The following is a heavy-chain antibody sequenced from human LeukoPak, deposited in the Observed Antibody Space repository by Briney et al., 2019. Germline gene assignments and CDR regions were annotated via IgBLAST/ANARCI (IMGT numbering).Heavy chain of an antibody. CDR1: GYTFTGYY. D-gene: IGHD6-19*01. Sequence: VASVKVSCKASGYTFTGYYMHWVRQAPGQGLEWMGRIIPILGIANYAQKFQGRVTITADKSTSTAYMELSSLRSEDTAVYYCAASIAVAGIDHDYWGQGTLVTVSS. J-gene: IGHJ4*02. CDR2: IIPILGIA. V-gene: IGHV1-69*02. CDR3: AASIAVAGIDHDY.